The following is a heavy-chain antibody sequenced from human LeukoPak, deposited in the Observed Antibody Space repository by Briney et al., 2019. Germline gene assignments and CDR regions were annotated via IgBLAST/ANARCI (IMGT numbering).Heavy chain of an antibody. D-gene: IGHD4-17*01. CDR3: ARGHYDLAP. CDR1: GGSISDNY. V-gene: IGHV4-59*01. J-gene: IGHJ5*02. CDR2: ISSSGST. Sequence: SETLSLTCTVSGGSISDNYWSWTRQPPRKGLEWMGYISSSGSTQYDPSLESRLTISLDTSKNQVSLKLRSVTAADTAIYFCARGHYDLAPWGQGILVTVSS.